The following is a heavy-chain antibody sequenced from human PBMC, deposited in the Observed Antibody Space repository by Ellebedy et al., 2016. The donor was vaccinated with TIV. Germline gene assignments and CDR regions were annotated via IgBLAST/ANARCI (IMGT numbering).Heavy chain of an antibody. Sequence: GESLKISCAASGFAVSTYGMHWVRQAPGKGLEWVTMISYDGNSKYYADSVKGRFTISRDNSKNTVYVQMNSLTAEDTAVYYCARDWILLWLGTQKYGMDVWGQGTMVIVSS. D-gene: IGHD3-10*01. J-gene: IGHJ6*02. CDR2: ISYDGNSK. CDR3: ARDWILLWLGTQKYGMDV. V-gene: IGHV3-30*03. CDR1: GFAVSTYG.